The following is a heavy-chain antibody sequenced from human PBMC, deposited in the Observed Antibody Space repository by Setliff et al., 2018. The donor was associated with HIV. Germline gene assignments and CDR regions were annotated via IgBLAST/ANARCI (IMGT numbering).Heavy chain of an antibody. CDR2: FNHRGRT. CDR3: ARGSKGGFIDY. D-gene: IGHD3-10*01. J-gene: IGHJ4*02. CDR1: GGSFSGYY. Sequence: SQTLSLSSAVYGGSFSGYYSSWIRQPQGKGLEWIGEFNHRGRTNYNPSRKSRVTIQVDMSKNQFSLKLRSVTAAVTAWYYCARGSKGGFIDYWGRGTLVTVSS. V-gene: IGHV4-34*01.